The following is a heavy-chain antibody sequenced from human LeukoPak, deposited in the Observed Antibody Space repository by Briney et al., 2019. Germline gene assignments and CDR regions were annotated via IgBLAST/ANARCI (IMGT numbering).Heavy chain of an antibody. Sequence: GGSLRLSCAASGFTFSSYNMNWVRQAPGKGLEWVSCISSSSSTIYYADSVKGRFTISRDNAKNSLYLQVNSLRDEDTAVYYCAREFSSSSGSVSDYWGQGTLVTVSS. V-gene: IGHV3-48*02. CDR3: AREFSSSSGSVSDY. D-gene: IGHD6-6*01. CDR2: ISSSSSTI. CDR1: GFTFSSYN. J-gene: IGHJ4*02.